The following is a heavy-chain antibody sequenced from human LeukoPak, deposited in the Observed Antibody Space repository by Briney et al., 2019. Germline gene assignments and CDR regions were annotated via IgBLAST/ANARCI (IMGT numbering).Heavy chain of an antibody. V-gene: IGHV3-23*01. CDR1: GFTFSSYA. D-gene: IGHD3-16*01. Sequence: PGGSLRLSCATSGFTFSSYALNWVRHAPGQGLEWVSAISGSGGSTYYADSVKGRFTISRDTSKNIVYLQLNSLRAEDTAIYYCARSRWGDYYYYGVDVWGQGTTVTVSS. CDR2: ISGSGGST. CDR3: ARSRWGDYYYYGVDV. J-gene: IGHJ6*02.